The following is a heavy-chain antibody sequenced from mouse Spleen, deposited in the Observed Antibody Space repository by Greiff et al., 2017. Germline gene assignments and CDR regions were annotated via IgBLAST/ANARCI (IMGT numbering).Heavy chain of an antibody. J-gene: IGHJ4*01. CDR1: GFSLTSYG. Sequence: QVQLKESGPGLVQPSQSLSITCTVSGFSLTSYGVHWVRQSPGKGLEWLGVIWSGGSTDYNAAFISRLSISKDNSKSQVFFKMNSLQADDTAIYYCARITYYGNSYYAMDYWGQGTSVTVSS. CDR3: ARITYYGNSYYAMDY. V-gene: IGHV2-2*01. D-gene: IGHD2-10*01. CDR2: IWSGGST.